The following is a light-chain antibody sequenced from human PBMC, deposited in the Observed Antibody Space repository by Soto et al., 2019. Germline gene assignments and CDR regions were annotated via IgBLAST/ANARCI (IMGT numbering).Light chain of an antibody. J-gene: IGLJ2*01. CDR2: EGS. CDR1: SSDVGNYNL. V-gene: IGLV2-23*03. CDR3: FSYVGSTTFVV. Sequence: QSALTQPASVSGSPGQSITISCTGTSSDVGNYNLVSWYQQHPGKAPKLMIYEGSKRPSGVSNRFSGSKSGNTASLTLSGLQAEDEAEYYCFSYVGSTTFVVFGGGTKLTVL.